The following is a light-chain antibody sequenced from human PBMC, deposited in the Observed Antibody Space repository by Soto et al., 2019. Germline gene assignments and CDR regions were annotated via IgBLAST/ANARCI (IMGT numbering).Light chain of an antibody. Sequence: EIVMTQSPATLSVSPGERATLSCRASQSVSSYLAWYQQKPGQAPRLLIYGASTRATDIPARFSGSGSGTEFTLTISSLHSENFALYYCQQYNNWPLTFVGGTKVDI. CDR3: QQYNNWPLT. CDR2: GAS. V-gene: IGKV3-15*01. J-gene: IGKJ4*01. CDR1: QSVSSY.